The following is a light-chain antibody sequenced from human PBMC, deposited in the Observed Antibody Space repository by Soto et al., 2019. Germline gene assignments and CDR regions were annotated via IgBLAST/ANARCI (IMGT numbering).Light chain of an antibody. V-gene: IGKV3-20*01. Sequence: EIVLTQSPGTLSLSPGERATLSCGASQSVTSNYLAWNQQKPGQAPRLLIFGASIRVKGIPDRFIGSGSGTDFTLTISRLEPEDFAVYYCQHYVTSLTTFGQGTKVEVK. CDR3: QHYVTSLTT. CDR1: QSVTSNY. CDR2: GAS. J-gene: IGKJ1*01.